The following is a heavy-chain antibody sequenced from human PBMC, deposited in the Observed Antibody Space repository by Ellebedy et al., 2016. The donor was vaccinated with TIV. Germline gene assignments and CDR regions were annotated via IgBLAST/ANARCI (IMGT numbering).Heavy chain of an antibody. Sequence: GESLKISCKASGFTLSHYPLNWVRQAPGKGLEWVSYISSTVTTQFYADSVKGRFTLSRDSVEDAVFLQRNGLLDDDTARYYCARERSGYLDIWGQGTQVTVSA. CDR3: ARERSGYLDI. J-gene: IGHJ4*02. CDR1: GFTLSHYP. CDR2: ISSTVTTQ. D-gene: IGHD3-22*01. V-gene: IGHV3-48*02.